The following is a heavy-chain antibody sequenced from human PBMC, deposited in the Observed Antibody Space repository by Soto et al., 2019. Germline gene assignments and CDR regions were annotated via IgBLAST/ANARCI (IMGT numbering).Heavy chain of an antibody. D-gene: IGHD7-27*01. V-gene: IGHV1-2*04. J-gene: IGHJ6*03. CDR2: INPNSGGT. Sequence: ASVKVSCKASGYTFTGYYMHWVRQAPGQGLEWMGWINPNSGGTNYAQKFQGWVTMTRDTSISTAYMELSRLRSDDTAVYYCARAGGLTGDEGYYYYMDVWGKGTTVTVSS. CDR3: ARAGGLTGDEGYYYYMDV. CDR1: GYTFTGYY.